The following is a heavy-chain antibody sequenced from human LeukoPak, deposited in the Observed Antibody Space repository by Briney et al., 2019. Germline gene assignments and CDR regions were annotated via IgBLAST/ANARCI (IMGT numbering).Heavy chain of an antibody. CDR1: GGSFSGYY. D-gene: IGHD3-22*01. V-gene: IGHV4-34*01. CDR3: ARATLVYYDSSGYYQT. J-gene: IGHJ4*02. CDR2: INHSGST. Sequence: KPSETLSPTCAVYGGSFSGYYWSWIRQPPGKGLEWIGEINHSGSTNYNPSLKSRVTISVDTSKNQFSLKLSSVTAADTAVYYCARATLVYYDSSGYYQTWGQGTLVTASS.